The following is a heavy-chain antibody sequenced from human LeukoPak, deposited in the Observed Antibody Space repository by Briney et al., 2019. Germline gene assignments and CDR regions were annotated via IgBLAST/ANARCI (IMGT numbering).Heavy chain of an antibody. D-gene: IGHD4-17*01. CDR2: MSYSGRT. Sequence: SETLSLTCTVSGGSISISNYYWGWLRQPPGKGLDWIGSMSYSGRTYYNPALKTRVTVSLDTSKNQFSLNLISVTAADTAVYYCARSPQGTATTANWLDPWGQGTLVTVSS. V-gene: IGHV4-39*07. CDR3: ARSPQGTATTANWLDP. J-gene: IGHJ5*02. CDR1: GGSISISNYY.